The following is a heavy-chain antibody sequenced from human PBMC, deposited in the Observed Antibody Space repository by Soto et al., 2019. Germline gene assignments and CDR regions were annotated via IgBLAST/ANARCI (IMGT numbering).Heavy chain of an antibody. CDR2: IWSGGST. CDR3: ARYDFLSGYYSY. J-gene: IGHJ4*02. CDR1: GFTVSSNY. V-gene: IGHV3-66*01. D-gene: IGHD3-3*01. Sequence: EVQLVESGGGLVQPGGSRTLSCAASGFTVSSNYMSWVRQAPGLGLEWVSLIWSGGSTYYADSVKGRFTISRDRSKNTLYLQMNSLRAEDTAVYYWARYDFLSGYYSYWGQGALVTVSS.